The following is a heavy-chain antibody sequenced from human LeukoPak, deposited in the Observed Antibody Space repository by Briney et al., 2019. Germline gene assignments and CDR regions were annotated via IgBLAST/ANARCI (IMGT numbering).Heavy chain of an antibody. Sequence: SETLSLTCAVYGGSFSNYYWSWIRQPPGKGLEWIGEINHSGSTNYNPSLKSRVTISVDTSKNQFSLKLNSVTAADTAVYYCARVLIGSYGYWGQGTLVTVSS. J-gene: IGHJ4*02. V-gene: IGHV4-34*01. D-gene: IGHD1-26*01. CDR3: ARVLIGSYGY. CDR2: INHSGST. CDR1: GGSFSNYY.